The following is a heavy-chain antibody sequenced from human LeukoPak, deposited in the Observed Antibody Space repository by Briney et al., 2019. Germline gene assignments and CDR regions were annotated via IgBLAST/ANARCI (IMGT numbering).Heavy chain of an antibody. CDR2: ISAYNGNT. CDR1: GSTFTSYS. Sequence: ASVTVSFKASGSTFTSYSISWVRQAPGQGLEWMGWISAYNGNTNYTQKLQGRVTMTTDTSTSTAYMELRSLRSDDTAVYYCARDRGGISYYYGSGKTNDAFDIWGQGTMVTASS. CDR3: ARDRGGISYYYGSGKTNDAFDI. D-gene: IGHD3-10*01. V-gene: IGHV1-18*01. J-gene: IGHJ3*02.